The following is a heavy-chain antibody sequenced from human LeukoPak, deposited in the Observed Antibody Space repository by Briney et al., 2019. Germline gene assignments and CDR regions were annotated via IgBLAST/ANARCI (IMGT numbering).Heavy chain of an antibody. D-gene: IGHD3-3*01. J-gene: IGHJ4*02. CDR2: IYTSGNT. V-gene: IGHV4-61*02. Sequence: SQTLSLTCTVSGGSISSGSYYWSWIRQPAGKGLEWIGRIYTSGNTNYKPSLKSRVTMSVDTSKNQFSLRLTSVTAADTAVYYCAAEFSAYDPFDSWGQGTLVTVSS. CDR1: GGSISSGSYY. CDR3: AAEFSAYDPFDS.